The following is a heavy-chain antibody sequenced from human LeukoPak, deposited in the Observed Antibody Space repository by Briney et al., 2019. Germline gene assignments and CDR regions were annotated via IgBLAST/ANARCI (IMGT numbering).Heavy chain of an antibody. CDR3: ARNSGSYYGAFDI. CDR1: GFTFSSYG. CDR2: IRYDGGNE. Sequence: GGSLRLSCAASGFTFSSYGMHWVRQAPGKGLEWVAFIRYDGGNEYYADSVKGRFTISRDNAKNSLYLQMNSLRAEDTAVYYCARNSGSYYGAFDIWGQGTMVTVSS. V-gene: IGHV3-30*02. D-gene: IGHD1-26*01. J-gene: IGHJ3*02.